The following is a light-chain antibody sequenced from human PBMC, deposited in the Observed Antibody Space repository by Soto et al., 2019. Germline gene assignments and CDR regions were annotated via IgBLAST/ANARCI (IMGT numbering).Light chain of an antibody. CDR1: QSVSNN. Sequence: EIVMTQSPVTLSVSPGERATLSCRASQSVSNNLAWYQQKPGQAPRLLIYGASTRATSIPARFSGSGSGTEFTLTISSLQSEDCAVYYCQHYNNWPPWTFGQGNKVEIK. J-gene: IGKJ1*01. CDR3: QHYNNWPPWT. CDR2: GAS. V-gene: IGKV3-15*01.